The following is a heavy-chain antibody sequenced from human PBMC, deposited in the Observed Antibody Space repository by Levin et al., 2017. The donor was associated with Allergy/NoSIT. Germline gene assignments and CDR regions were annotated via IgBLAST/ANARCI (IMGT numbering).Heavy chain of an antibody. Sequence: PGGSLRLSCAASGFTFSSYAMHWVRQAPGKGLEWVAVISYDGSNKYYADSVTGRLTISRDNSKNTLYLQILRAEDTAVYYCARENIAVAGHGFDPWGQGTLVTVSS. CDR1: GFTFSSYA. J-gene: IGHJ5*02. CDR2: ISYDGSNK. CDR3: ARENIAVAGHGFDP. D-gene: IGHD6-19*01. V-gene: IGHV3-30*04.